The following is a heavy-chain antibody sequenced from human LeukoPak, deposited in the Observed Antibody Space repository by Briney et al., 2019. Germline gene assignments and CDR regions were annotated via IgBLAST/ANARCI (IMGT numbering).Heavy chain of an antibody. J-gene: IGHJ4*02. Sequence: KTSETLSLTCSVSGDSISLSFYYWGWIRQPPGKALEWIGSVYYSGTTSYNPSLKSRVTISVDMSKNHFSLRLRSVTAADTAMDYCVRGTLYRGWSYYLDFWGQGSQVTVSS. CDR3: VRGTLYRGWSYYLDF. CDR1: GDSISLSFYY. D-gene: IGHD3-16*01. CDR2: VYYSGTT. V-gene: IGHV4-39*07.